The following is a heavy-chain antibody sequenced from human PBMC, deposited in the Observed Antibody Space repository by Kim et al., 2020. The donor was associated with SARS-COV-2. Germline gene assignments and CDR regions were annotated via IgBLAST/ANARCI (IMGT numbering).Heavy chain of an antibody. Sequence: SETLSLTCTVSGGSISSSSYYWGWIRQPPGKGLEWIGSIYYSGSTYYNPSLKSRVTISVDTSKNQFSLKLSSVTAADTAVYYCASPLYDSSGYYSDYWGQGTLVTVSS. CDR3: ASPLYDSSGYYSDY. D-gene: IGHD3-22*01. J-gene: IGHJ4*02. CDR2: IYYSGST. CDR1: GGSISSSSYY. V-gene: IGHV4-39*01.